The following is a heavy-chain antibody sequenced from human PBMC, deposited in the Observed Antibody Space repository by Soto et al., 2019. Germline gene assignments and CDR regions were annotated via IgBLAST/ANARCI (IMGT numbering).Heavy chain of an antibody. CDR1: GYTFTSYG. CDR3: ARTPGYSSSEWLDP. CDR2: ISAYDGNT. V-gene: IGHV1-18*04. D-gene: IGHD2-2*01. Sequence: ASVKVSCKVSGYTFTSYGISWVRQAPGQGLEWMGWISAYDGNTNYAQKLQGRVTMTTDTFTRNVYMELRSLRSDDTAVYYCARTPGYSSSEWLDPWGQGTLVTVSS. J-gene: IGHJ5*02.